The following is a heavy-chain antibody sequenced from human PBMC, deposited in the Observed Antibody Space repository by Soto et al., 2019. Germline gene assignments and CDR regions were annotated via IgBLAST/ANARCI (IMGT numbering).Heavy chain of an antibody. CDR1: GFTFSSYA. CDR3: ARPVGAGGVANGEWVYYYYGMDV. CDR2: ISYDGSNK. V-gene: IGHV3-30-3*01. Sequence: QVQLVESGGGVVQPGRSLRLSCAASGFTFSSYAMHWVRQAPGKGLEWVAVISYDGSNKYYADSVKGRFTISRDNSKNTLDLKMISRRAENKGVYYCARPVGAGGVANGEWVYYYYGMDVWGQGTTVTVSS. J-gene: IGHJ6*02. D-gene: IGHD2-8*02.